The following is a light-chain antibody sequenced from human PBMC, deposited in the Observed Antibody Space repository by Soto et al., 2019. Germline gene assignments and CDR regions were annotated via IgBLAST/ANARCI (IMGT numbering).Light chain of an antibody. CDR1: SSDVGGRDY. J-gene: IGLJ3*02. CDR3: SSITNRNTWV. CDR2: EVT. Sequence: QSALTQPASVSGSPGQSITISCTGSSSDVGGRDYVSWYQQHPGKAPKVIIYEVTRWPSGVSGRFSGSKSGNTASLTISGLQHEDEADYYCSSITNRNTWVFGGGTKLTVL. V-gene: IGLV2-14*01.